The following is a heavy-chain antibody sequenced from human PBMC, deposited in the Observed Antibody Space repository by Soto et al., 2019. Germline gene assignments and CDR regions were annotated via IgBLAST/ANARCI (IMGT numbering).Heavy chain of an antibody. CDR3: AKGARAAAGAGVDY. J-gene: IGHJ4*02. Sequence: QVQLVESGGGVVQPGRSLRLSCAASGFTFSSYGMHWVRQAPGKGLEWVAVISYDGRNKYFADSVKGRFTISRDNSKNTLYRQMNSLRAEDTAVYYCAKGARAAAGAGVDYWGQGTLVTVSS. CDR2: ISYDGRNK. CDR1: GFTFSSYG. V-gene: IGHV3-30*18. D-gene: IGHD6-13*01.